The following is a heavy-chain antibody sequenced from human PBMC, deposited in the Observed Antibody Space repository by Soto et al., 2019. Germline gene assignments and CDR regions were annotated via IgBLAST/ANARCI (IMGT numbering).Heavy chain of an antibody. CDR2: INTDGSDT. CDR1: GFIFSSDW. V-gene: IGHV3-74*01. Sequence: EVQLVESGGGLAQPGGSLRLSCAASGFIFSSDWMHWVRQAPGKGLVWVSRINTDGSDTSYADSVKGRFTISRDNANNTVYLQMNSLRDEDTAVYYCARDRPVRRHYFDYWGQGNMVTVSS. CDR3: ARDRPVRRHYFDY. J-gene: IGHJ4*02. D-gene: IGHD4-17*01.